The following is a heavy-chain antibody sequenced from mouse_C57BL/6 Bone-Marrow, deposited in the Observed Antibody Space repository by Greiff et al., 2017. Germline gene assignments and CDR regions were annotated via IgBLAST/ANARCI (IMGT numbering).Heavy chain of an antibody. CDR2: ISDGGSYT. J-gene: IGHJ1*03. Sequence: EVKLVESGGGLVRPGGSLKLSCAASGFAFSSYAMSWVRQTPEKRLEWVANISDGGSYTYYPDNVKGRFTISRDNAKNNLYLQMCHLKSEDTAMYYGASYFITTARDFDVWGTGTTVTVSA. CDR3: ASYFITTARDFDV. V-gene: IGHV5-4*03. CDR1: GFAFSSYA. D-gene: IGHD1-1*01.